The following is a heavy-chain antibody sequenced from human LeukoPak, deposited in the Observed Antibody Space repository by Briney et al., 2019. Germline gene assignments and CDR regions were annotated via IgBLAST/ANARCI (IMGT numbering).Heavy chain of an antibody. CDR2: IYYSGST. CDR1: GGSISSGDYY. Sequence: SQTLSLTCTVSGGSISSGDYYWSWIRQPPGKGLEWIGYIYYSGSTYYNPSLKSRVTISVDTSKNQFSLKLSSVTAADTAVYYCARAGFYASVNQYYYYYYMDVWGTGTTVTVSS. CDR3: ARAGFYASVNQYYYYYYMDV. D-gene: IGHD2/OR15-2a*01. J-gene: IGHJ6*03. V-gene: IGHV4-30-4*08.